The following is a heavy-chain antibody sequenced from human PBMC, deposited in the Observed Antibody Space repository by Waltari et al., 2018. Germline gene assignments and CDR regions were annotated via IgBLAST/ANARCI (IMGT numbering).Heavy chain of an antibody. CDR1: GYTFTGYY. D-gene: IGHD6-13*01. CDR2: VNPNSGGT. CDR3: ARGIGSSWTRGFDY. Sequence: QVQLVQSGAEVKKPGASVKVSCKASGYTFTGYYMHWVRQAPGQGLEWMGWVNPNSGGTNYEQKFQGWVNMTRDSSSSTAYMELSRLRSDGTAVYYCARGIGSSWTRGFDYWGQGTLVTVSS. J-gene: IGHJ4*02. V-gene: IGHV1-2*04.